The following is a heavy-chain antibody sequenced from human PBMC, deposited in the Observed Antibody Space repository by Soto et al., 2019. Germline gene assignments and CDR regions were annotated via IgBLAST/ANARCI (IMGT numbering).Heavy chain of an antibody. CDR1: GFSFSSYS. CDR3: TRDAIGDAINWFDP. Sequence: PGGSLRLSXAASGFSFSSYSMNWVRQAPGKGLEWVSYISKSGTTIFYADSVQGRFTISRDNAEKSLFLQMDSLRDDDTAVYYCTRDAIGDAINWFDPWGQGTLVTVSS. V-gene: IGHV3-48*02. J-gene: IGHJ5*02. D-gene: IGHD3-10*01. CDR2: ISKSGTTI.